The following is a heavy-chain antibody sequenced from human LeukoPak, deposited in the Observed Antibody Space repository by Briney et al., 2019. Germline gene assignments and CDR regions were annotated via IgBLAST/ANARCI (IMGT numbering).Heavy chain of an antibody. CDR2: IYKIGTT. Sequence: PSETLSLTCTVFGDSFTGYYLNWVRQPPGKGLEWIGHIYKIGTTNYNPSLKSRLTISADTSKNQFSLKLRSVTAADTAVYYCVIGVGWQPDYGGQGALVTVSS. CDR1: GDSFTGYY. D-gene: IGHD2-15*01. CDR3: VIGVGWQPDY. J-gene: IGHJ4*02. V-gene: IGHV4-59*01.